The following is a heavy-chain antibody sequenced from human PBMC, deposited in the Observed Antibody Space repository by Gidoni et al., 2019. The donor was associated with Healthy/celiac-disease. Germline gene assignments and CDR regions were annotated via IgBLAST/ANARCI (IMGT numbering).Heavy chain of an antibody. CDR1: FSSYA. J-gene: IGHJ4*02. D-gene: IGHD3-3*01. V-gene: IGHV3-64D*08. CDR3: SLWVLEWLLDS. Sequence: EVQLVESGGGLGQPGGSLFSSYAMHWVRQAPGKGLEYVAAISSNGGSTYYADSVKGRFTISRDNSKNTLYLQMSSLRAEDTAVYYCSLWVLEWLLDSWGQGTLVTVSS. CDR2: ISSNGGST.